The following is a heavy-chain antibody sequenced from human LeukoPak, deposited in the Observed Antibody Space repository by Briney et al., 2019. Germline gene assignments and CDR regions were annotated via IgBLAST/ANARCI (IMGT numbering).Heavy chain of an antibody. Sequence: GGSLRLSCAASGFTFSSHAMSWVRQAPGKGLEWVSAISGSGDSTYYADSVKGRFTISRDNSKDTLYLQMNSPRAEVTAVYYCAITIAVAGTGGFFDYWGQGTLVTVSS. CDR1: GFTFSSHA. CDR3: AITIAVAGTGGFFDY. J-gene: IGHJ4*02. CDR2: ISGSGDST. V-gene: IGHV3-23*01. D-gene: IGHD6-19*01.